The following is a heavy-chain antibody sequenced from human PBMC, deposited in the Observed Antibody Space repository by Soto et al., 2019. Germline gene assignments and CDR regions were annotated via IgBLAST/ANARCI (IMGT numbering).Heavy chain of an antibody. CDR2: IWYDGSNK. CDR1: GFTFSSYG. V-gene: IGHV3-33*01. D-gene: IGHD3-3*01. J-gene: IGHJ6*02. CDR3: ARDYGESDFWSGPADYYYYYGMDV. Sequence: GGSLRLSCAASGFTFSSYGMHWVRQAPGKGLEWVAVIWYDGSNKYYADSVKGRFTISRDNSKNTLYLQMNSLRAEDTAVYYCARDYGESDFWSGPADYYYYYGMDVWGQGTTVTVSS.